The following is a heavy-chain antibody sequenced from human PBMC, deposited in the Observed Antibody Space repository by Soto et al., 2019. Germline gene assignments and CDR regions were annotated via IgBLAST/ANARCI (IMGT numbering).Heavy chain of an antibody. D-gene: IGHD1-1*01. V-gene: IGHV4-39*01. J-gene: IGHJ6*02. CDR2: IYYSGST. Sequence: SETLSLTCTVSGGSISSSSYYWGWIRQPPGKGLEWIGSIYYSGSTYYNPSLKSRVTISVDTSKNQFSLKLSSVTAADTAVYYCAGNWNDPYGMDVWGQGTTVTVSS. CDR1: GGSISSSSYY. CDR3: AGNWNDPYGMDV.